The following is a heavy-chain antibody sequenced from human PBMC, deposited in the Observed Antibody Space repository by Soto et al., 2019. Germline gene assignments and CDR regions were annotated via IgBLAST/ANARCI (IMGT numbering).Heavy chain of an antibody. V-gene: IGHV3-74*01. CDR2: INSDGSST. Sequence: EVQLVESGGGLVQPGESLRLSCAASGFTFSSYWMHWVRQAPGKGLVWVSRINSDGSSTSYAGSVKGRFTISRDNAKNTLYLQMNFLIAEDTAVYYCLRTSLVVAAATREDYWGQGTLVTVSS. CDR3: LRTSLVVAAATREDY. CDR1: GFTFSSYW. J-gene: IGHJ4*02. D-gene: IGHD2-15*01.